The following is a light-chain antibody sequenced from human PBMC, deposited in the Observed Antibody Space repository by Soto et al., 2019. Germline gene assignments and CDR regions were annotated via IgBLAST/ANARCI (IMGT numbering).Light chain of an antibody. CDR2: ATF. Sequence: AIQMTQSPSSLYASVGDTVTLTCRASQGIGNNLGWYQQNPGKAPKLLIYATFNLQTGVPSRFSGSGSGTDFTLTISSLQTEDFATYSCVQHYCYPRTCGQGTKVEIK. V-gene: IGKV1-6*01. J-gene: IGKJ1*01. CDR1: QGIGNN. CDR3: VQHYCYPRT.